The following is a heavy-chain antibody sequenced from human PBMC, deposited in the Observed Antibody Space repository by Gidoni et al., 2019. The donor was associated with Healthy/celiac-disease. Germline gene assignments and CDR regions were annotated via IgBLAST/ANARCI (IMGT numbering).Heavy chain of an antibody. D-gene: IGHD6-13*01. V-gene: IGHV1-69*01. Sequence: QVQLVQSGAEVKKPWSSVKVSCTASGDTFSSYAISWLRQAPGQGLEWMGGIIPIFGTATYAQKSQGRVTITADESTITAYLALSSLRSEDTAVYYCARVGIAAAAGSYFDFWGQGTLVTVSS. CDR2: IIPIFGTA. J-gene: IGHJ4*02. CDR3: ARVGIAAAAGSYFDF. CDR1: GDTFSSYA.